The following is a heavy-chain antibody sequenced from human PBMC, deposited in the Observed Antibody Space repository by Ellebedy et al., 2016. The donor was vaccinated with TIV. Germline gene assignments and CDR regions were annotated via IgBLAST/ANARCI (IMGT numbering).Heavy chain of an antibody. D-gene: IGHD3-16*01. V-gene: IGHV4-39*01. CDR2: IYYSGKT. J-gene: IGHJ4*02. Sequence: MPSETLSLTCTVSGGSISSSRYYWGWIRQPPGKGLEWIGSIYYSGKTYYNPSPKSRVTITVETSKNKFSLNLSSLTAADTAVYYCARQKRSDRVTLMSFDTWGRGTLVTVSS. CDR1: GGSISSSRYY. CDR3: ARQKRSDRVTLMSFDT.